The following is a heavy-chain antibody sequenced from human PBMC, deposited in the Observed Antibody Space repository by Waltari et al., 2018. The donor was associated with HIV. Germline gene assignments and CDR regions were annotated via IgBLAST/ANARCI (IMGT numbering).Heavy chain of an antibody. CDR3: ARAYGDRNWFDP. V-gene: IGHV1-18*04. CDR2: ISGYNGNR. Sequence: QVHLVQSGAEVKKPGASVKVSCKASGYTFTNYGISWVRQAPGQGLEWMGWISGYNGNRNYAQKFQGRVTMTTDTSTKTAYMELRSLRSDDTAVYYCARAYGDRNWFDPWGQGTLVTVSS. CDR1: GYTFTNYG. D-gene: IGHD4-17*01. J-gene: IGHJ5*02.